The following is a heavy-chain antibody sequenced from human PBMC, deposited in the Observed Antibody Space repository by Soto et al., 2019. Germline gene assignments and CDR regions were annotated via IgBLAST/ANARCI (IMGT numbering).Heavy chain of an antibody. D-gene: IGHD1-26*01. CDR3: ARVVPGKWELPGYFDY. CDR1: GGSISSYY. Sequence: SETLSLTCTVSGGSISSYYWSWIPQPPAKRLEWIGYIYYSESTNYNPSLKSLVTPSVDTSKNQFSLNLSSVTAADTALYYCARVVPGKWELPGYFDYWGQGTLFPVSS. V-gene: IGHV4-59*01. CDR2: IYYSEST. J-gene: IGHJ4*02.